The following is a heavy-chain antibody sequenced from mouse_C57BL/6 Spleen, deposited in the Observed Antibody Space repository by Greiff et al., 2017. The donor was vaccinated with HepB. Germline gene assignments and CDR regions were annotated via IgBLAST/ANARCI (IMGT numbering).Heavy chain of an antibody. D-gene: IGHD2-4*01. Sequence: VKLQQPGAELVKPGASVKLSCKASGYTFTSYWMHWVKQRPGRGLEWIGRIDPNSGGTKYNEKFKSKATLTVDKPSSTAYMQLSSLTSEDSAVYYCARREDYEWFAYWGQGTLVTVSA. CDR1: GYTFTSYW. J-gene: IGHJ3*01. CDR3: ARREDYEWFAY. CDR2: IDPNSGGT. V-gene: IGHV1-72*01.